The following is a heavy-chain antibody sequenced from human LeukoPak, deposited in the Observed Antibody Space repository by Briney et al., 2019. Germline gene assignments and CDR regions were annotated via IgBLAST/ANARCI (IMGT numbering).Heavy chain of an antibody. D-gene: IGHD6-13*01. Sequence: ASVKVSCKASGYIFPSYEINWVRQATGKGLEGMGWMNPDSGNTGYAQKFEGRVTITRNTSISTAYMELGSLRSKDTAVYYCARVGGYSSGWYLPVYYYYYMDVWGKGTTVTVSS. CDR2: MNPDSGNT. CDR3: ARVGGYSSGWYLPVYYYYYMDV. CDR1: GYIFPSYE. V-gene: IGHV1-8*01. J-gene: IGHJ6*03.